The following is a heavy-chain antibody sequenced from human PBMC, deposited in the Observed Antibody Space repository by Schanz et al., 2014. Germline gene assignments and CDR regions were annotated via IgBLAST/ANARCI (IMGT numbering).Heavy chain of an antibody. CDR1: GFSFSSYT. V-gene: IGHV3-11*05. CDR2: ISNSGTYT. D-gene: IGHD3-10*01. J-gene: IGHJ4*02. CDR3: ASPALVQGLMPEYYFDY. Sequence: QGPLVESGGGVVQPGESLRLSCAASGFSFSSYTMTWMRQAPGKGLEWISYISNSGTYTKYADSVKGRFVISRDNARSSLYLQMSSLRDGDTAVYYCASPALVQGLMPEYYFDYWGQGTLXTVSS.